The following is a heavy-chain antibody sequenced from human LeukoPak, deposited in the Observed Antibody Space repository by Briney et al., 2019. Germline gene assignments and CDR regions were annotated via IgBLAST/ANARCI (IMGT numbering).Heavy chain of an antibody. V-gene: IGHV6-1*01. Sequence: SQTLSLTCAISGDSVSSNSAAWNWIRQSPSRGLEWLGRTYYRSKWYNDYAVSVKSRITINPDTSKNQFSLQLNSVTPEDRAVYYCAREYYYGSGSYYPSLDYWGQGTLVTVSS. CDR1: GDSVSSNSAA. D-gene: IGHD3-10*01. CDR3: AREYYYGSGSYYPSLDY. J-gene: IGHJ4*02. CDR2: TYYRSKWYN.